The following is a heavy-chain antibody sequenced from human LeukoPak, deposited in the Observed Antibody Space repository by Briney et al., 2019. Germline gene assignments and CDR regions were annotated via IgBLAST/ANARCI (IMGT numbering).Heavy chain of an antibody. J-gene: IGHJ4*02. V-gene: IGHV3-74*01. CDR1: GFTFGNHW. CDR3: VSGYCSSTTCYRGAY. Sequence: GGSLRLSCAASGFTFGNHWMHWVRQAPAKGLLWVSRISDDGSSANYADSVQGRFTISRDNAKNTVYLQMDSLRAEDTAVYYCVSGYCSSTTCYRGAYWGQGTLVTVSS. CDR2: ISDDGSSA. D-gene: IGHD2-2*03.